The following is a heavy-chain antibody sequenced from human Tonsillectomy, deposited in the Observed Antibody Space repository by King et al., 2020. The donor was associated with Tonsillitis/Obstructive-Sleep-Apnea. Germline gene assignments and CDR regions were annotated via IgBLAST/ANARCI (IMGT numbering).Heavy chain of an antibody. J-gene: IGHJ3*02. D-gene: IGHD2-2*01. CDR2: LAVRGET. Sequence: EVQLVESGGGLVQPGGSLRLSCVASGFNVNSYDMYWVRQDTGKGLEWVATLAVRGETYYPDSVKGRFTVSRENAKNALYLQMNSLRAGDTAVYYCSREKCSRGPPDCPGFDAVEIWGHGTVVTVSS. CDR1: GFNVNSYD. CDR3: SREKCSRGPPDCPGFDAVEI. V-gene: IGHV3-13*01.